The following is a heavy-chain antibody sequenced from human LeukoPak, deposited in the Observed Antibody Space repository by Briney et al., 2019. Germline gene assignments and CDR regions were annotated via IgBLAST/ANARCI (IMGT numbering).Heavy chain of an antibody. J-gene: IGHJ5*02. CDR2: IHYRGNT. CDR1: GDSIGNYF. Sequence: SETLSLTCTVSGDSIGNYFWSWIRQPPGKGLEWIGSIHYRGNTNYNPSLKSRVTISVDTSKNLFSLNLSSVTAADTAVYRCARRRVEMAPTSEGDWFDPWGQGTLVTVSS. CDR3: ARRRVEMAPTSEGDWFDP. V-gene: IGHV4-59*08. D-gene: IGHD5-24*01.